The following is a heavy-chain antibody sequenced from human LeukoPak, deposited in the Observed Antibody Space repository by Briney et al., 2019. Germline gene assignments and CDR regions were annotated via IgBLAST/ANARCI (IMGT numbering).Heavy chain of an antibody. V-gene: IGHV1-18*01. Sequence: ASVKVSCKASGYTFTSYGISWVRQAPGQGLEWMGWISAYNGNTNYAQKLQGRVTMTTDTSTSTAYMELRSLRSDDTAVYYCARQRLTMVREATRVWFDPWGQGTLVTVSS. D-gene: IGHD3-10*01. J-gene: IGHJ5*02. CDR1: GYTFTSYG. CDR2: ISAYNGNT. CDR3: ARQRLTMVREATRVWFDP.